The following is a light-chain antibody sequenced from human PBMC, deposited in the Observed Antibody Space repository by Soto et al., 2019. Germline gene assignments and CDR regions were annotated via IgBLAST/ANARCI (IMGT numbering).Light chain of an antibody. CDR2: GTS. J-gene: IGKJ1*01. Sequence: EIVLTQSPGTLSLSPGQRATLSCRASQSVTRTTLAWYQQKPGQAPRLLIYGTSTRATGIPDRFSGSGSGTDFSLTISRLEPDDSAVYYCHQYGGSPTWTFGQGTKVEIK. CDR1: QSVTRTT. V-gene: IGKV3-20*01. CDR3: HQYGGSPTWT.